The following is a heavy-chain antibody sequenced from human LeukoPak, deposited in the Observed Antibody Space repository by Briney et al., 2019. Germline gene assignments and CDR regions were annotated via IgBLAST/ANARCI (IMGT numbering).Heavy chain of an antibody. V-gene: IGHV3-11*01. CDR1: GFTFSDYY. D-gene: IGHD6-19*01. CDR3: ARDNSGLYGDYDY. Sequence: GGSLRLSCAVSGFTFSDYYMSWIRQAPGKGLEWFSYISSSGSTIYYADSVKGRFTISRDNAKNSLYLQMNSLRAEDTAVYYCARDNSGLYGDYDYWGQGTLVTVSS. CDR2: ISSSGSTI. J-gene: IGHJ4*02.